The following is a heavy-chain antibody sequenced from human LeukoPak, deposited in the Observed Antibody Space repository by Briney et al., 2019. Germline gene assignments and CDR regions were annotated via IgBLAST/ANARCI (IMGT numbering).Heavy chain of an antibody. CDR2: INPNSGGT. CDR1: GYTFTGYY. J-gene: IGHJ5*02. Sequence: ASVKVSCKASGYTFTGYYMHWVRQAPGQGLEWMGWINPNSGGTNYAQKFQGRVTMTRDTSISTAYMELSRLRSDDTAVYYCAREGFGELPANWFDPWGQGTLVTVSS. D-gene: IGHD3-10*01. V-gene: IGHV1-2*02. CDR3: AREGFGELPANWFDP.